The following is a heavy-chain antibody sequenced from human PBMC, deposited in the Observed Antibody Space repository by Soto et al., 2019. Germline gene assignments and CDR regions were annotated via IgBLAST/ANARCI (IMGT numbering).Heavy chain of an antibody. CDR1: GFTFSSSG. CDR2: ISYDGSNK. Sequence: LRLSCAAPGFTFSSSGVHWVRQAPGKGLEWVAVISYDGSNKFYADSVKGRFTISRDNFRNTLYLQMNSLRAEDTAVYYCAKEFHSWNYFDYWGQGTLVTVSS. CDR3: AKEFHSWNYFDY. J-gene: IGHJ4*02. V-gene: IGHV3-30*18. D-gene: IGHD1-20*01.